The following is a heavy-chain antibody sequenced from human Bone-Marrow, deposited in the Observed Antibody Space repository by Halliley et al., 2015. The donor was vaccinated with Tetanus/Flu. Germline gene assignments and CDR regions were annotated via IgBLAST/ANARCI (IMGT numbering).Heavy chain of an antibody. Sequence: GPEWVSAVSGSGSDTNYADSVRGRFIVSRDNSKNTVYLQMDSLRPEDTAIYFCARHNKWFDPWGQGTPVTVSS. V-gene: IGHV3-23*01. J-gene: IGHJ5*02. CDR2: VSGSGSDT. CDR3: ARHNKWFDP.